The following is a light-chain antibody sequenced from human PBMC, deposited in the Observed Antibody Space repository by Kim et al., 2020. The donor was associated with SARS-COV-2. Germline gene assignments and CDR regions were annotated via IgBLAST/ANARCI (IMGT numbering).Light chain of an antibody. V-gene: IGKV1-39*01. CDR3: QQSITDPT. CDR2: AGS. J-gene: IGKJ1*01. CDR1: QSVRIY. Sequence: DIQLTQSPPSLSASVGDRVTITCRASQSVRIYLNWYQQKPGKAPKLMIYAGSSLQSGVPSRFSGSGSGTEFTLTISSLQPEDFATYYCQQSITDPTFGQGTKVDIK.